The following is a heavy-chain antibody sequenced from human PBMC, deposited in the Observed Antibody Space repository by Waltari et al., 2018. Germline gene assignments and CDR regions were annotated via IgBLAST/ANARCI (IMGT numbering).Heavy chain of an antibody. CDR1: GFTFSSYS. V-gene: IGHV3-48*04. D-gene: IGHD2-2*01. Sequence: EVQLVESGGGLVQPGGSLRLSCAASGFTFSSYSMNWVRQAPGKGLEWVSYISSSSSTIYYADSVKGRFTISRDNAKNSLYLQMNSLRAEDTAVYYCARWYCSSTSCYALDYWGQGTLVIVSS. CDR2: ISSSSSTI. J-gene: IGHJ4*02. CDR3: ARWYCSSTSCYALDY.